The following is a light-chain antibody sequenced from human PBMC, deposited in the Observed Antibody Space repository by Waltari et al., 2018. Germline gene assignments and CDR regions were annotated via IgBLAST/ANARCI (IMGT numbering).Light chain of an antibody. CDR3: ATWDDRLSFWV. J-gene: IGLJ3*02. CDR1: SSNIGAHYD. CDR2: GNS. V-gene: IGLV1-40*01. Sequence: QPVLIQPPSASGTPAQRVTIPCTGTSSNIGAHYDVHWYQQVPGTAPKLLIYGNSNRPSGVPDRFSASKSGTSASLAISGLRSEDEADYYCATWDDRLSFWVFGEGTSLTVL.